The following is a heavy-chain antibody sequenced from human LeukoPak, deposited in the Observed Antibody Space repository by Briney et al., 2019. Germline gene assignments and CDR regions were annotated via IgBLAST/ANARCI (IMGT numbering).Heavy chain of an antibody. Sequence: SETLSLTCAVYGGSFSGYYWSWIRQPPGKGLEWIGEINHSGSTNYNPSLKSRVTISVDTSKDQFSLKLSSVTAADTAVYYCARGSNSSSSYWGQGTLVTVSS. J-gene: IGHJ4*02. CDR1: GGSFSGYY. CDR2: INHSGST. D-gene: IGHD6-6*01. V-gene: IGHV4-34*01. CDR3: ARGSNSSSSY.